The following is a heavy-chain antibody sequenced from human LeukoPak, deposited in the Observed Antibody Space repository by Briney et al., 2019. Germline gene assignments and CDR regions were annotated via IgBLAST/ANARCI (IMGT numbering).Heavy chain of an antibody. D-gene: IGHD1-1*01. CDR2: IYSGGST. CDR3: AKDKRGSLEYFDY. Sequence: GGSLRLSCAASGFTVSSNYMSWVRQAPGKGLEWVSVIYSGGSTYYADSVKGRFTISRDNSKNTLYLQMNSLRAEDTAVYYCAKDKRGSLEYFDYWGQGTLVTVSS. CDR1: GFTVSSNY. J-gene: IGHJ4*02. V-gene: IGHV3-53*01.